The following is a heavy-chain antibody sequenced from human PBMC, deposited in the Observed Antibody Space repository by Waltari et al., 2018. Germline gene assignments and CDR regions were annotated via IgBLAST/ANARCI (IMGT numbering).Heavy chain of an antibody. D-gene: IGHD1-1*01. CDR3: VKVMGDLGTKYGLDV. V-gene: IGHV3-23*05. J-gene: IGHJ6*01. CDR1: AFTCKAFA. CDR2: INSYGSDT. Sequence: EEQLSESGGGLVQPGGSLRLSCAASAFTCKAFALPWVRQAPGKGLEWVSNINSYGSDTQYADSVRGRFTMSRDNSRGTVSLEMNGLRAADTAVYYCVKVMGDLGTKYGLDVWGRGTTVTVSS.